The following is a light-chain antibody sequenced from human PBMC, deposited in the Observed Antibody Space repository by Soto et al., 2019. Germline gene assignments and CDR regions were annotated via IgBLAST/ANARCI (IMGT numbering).Light chain of an antibody. CDR2: GAS. CDR1: QSVSTNY. V-gene: IGKV3-20*01. Sequence: EIVLTQSPGTLSLSPGERATLSCRASQSVSTNYLAWYQRKPGQAPRLLIYGASSRATDIPDRFSGSGSGTDVTLTITRLKPEDCAVYYCQQYGSSPPTFGKGTKVEL. J-gene: IGKJ1*01. CDR3: QQYGSSPPT.